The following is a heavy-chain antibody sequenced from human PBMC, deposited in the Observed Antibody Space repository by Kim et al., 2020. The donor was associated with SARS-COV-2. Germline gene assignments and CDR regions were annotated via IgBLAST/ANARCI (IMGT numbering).Heavy chain of an antibody. CDR2: ISSSSSYK. D-gene: IGHD5-18*01. Sequence: GGSLRLSCAASGFTFSDYYMSWIRQAPGKGLEWVSYISSSSSYKNYADSVKGRFTISRDNAKNSLYLQMNSLRAEDTAVYYCARDKSPQLWLRNFDYWGQGTLVTVSS. V-gene: IGHV3-11*05. CDR3: ARDKSPQLWLRNFDY. J-gene: IGHJ4*02. CDR1: GFTFSDYY.